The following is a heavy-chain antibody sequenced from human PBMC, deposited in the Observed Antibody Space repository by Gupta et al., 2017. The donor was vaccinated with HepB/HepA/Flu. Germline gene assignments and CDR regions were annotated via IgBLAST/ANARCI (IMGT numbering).Heavy chain of an antibody. V-gene: IGHV2-70*01. Sequence: QVTLRESGPALVKPTQTLTLTCTFSGFSLSTSGMCVSWIRQPPGKALEWLALIDWDDDKYYSTSLKTRLTISKDTSKNQVVLTMTNMDTVDTATYYCARIRSSILSPNAFDIWGQGTMVTVSS. CDR1: GFSLSTSGMC. CDR3: ARIRSSILSPNAFDI. CDR2: IDWDDDK. D-gene: IGHD6-13*01. J-gene: IGHJ3*02.